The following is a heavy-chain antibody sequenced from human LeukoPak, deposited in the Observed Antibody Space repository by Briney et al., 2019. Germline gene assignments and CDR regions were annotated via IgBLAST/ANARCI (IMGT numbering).Heavy chain of an antibody. CDR2: IYHSGNT. CDR1: GGSISSGGYY. J-gene: IGHJ4*01. V-gene: IGHV4-30-2*01. Sequence: PSQTLSLTCTVSGGSISSGGYYWSWIRQPPGKGLEWSGYIYHSGNTYYTPSLKSRVPISVDRSNTQSSLNLSSVPAADTAVYYCARGVSSIAARQIDYWGHGTPVTVSS. CDR3: ARGVSSIAARQIDY. D-gene: IGHD6-6*01.